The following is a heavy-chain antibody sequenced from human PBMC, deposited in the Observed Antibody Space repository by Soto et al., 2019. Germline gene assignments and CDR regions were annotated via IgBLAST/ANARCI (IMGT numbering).Heavy chain of an antibody. CDR1: GFSFSGYA. D-gene: IGHD3-22*01. CDR2: ISYDGSNK. J-gene: IGHJ4*02. V-gene: IGHV3-30-3*01. Sequence: LRLSCAGSGFSFSGYAMHWVRQAPGKGLEWVAVISYDGSNKYYTDSVKGRFTISRDNAKSTMYLQMNSLRAEDAAVFYCARSYDSSGYYHFDYWGQGTLVTVSS. CDR3: ARSYDSSGYYHFDY.